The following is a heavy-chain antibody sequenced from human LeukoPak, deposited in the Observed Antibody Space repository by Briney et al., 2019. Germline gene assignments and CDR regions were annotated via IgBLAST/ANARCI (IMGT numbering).Heavy chain of an antibody. D-gene: IGHD4-11*01. CDR1: GGSINSGSYY. CDR3: AAYSKDDGRFDP. Sequence: SQTLSLTCTVSGGSINSGSYYWSWIQQPAEKGLEWIGRIYTSGSTNYNPSLKSRVTISVDTSKNQFSLKLSSVTAADAAVYYCAAYSKDDGRFDPWGQGTLVTVSS. V-gene: IGHV4-61*02. CDR2: IYTSGST. J-gene: IGHJ5*02.